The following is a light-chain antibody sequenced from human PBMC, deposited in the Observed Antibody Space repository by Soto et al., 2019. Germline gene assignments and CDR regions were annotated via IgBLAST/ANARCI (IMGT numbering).Light chain of an antibody. Sequence: EIVLTQSPGTLSLSPGERATLSCRASQTVSSSYLAWYQQKPGQAPRLLIYVASTRATGIPDRFSGSGSGTDFTLTISRLEPEAFAVYYCQQYGRSPWTFGQGTKVEIK. CDR2: VAS. J-gene: IGKJ1*01. V-gene: IGKV3-20*01. CDR3: QQYGRSPWT. CDR1: QTVSSSY.